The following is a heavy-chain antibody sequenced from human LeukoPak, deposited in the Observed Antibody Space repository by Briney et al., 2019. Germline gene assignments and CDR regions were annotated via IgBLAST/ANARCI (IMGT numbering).Heavy chain of an antibody. CDR1: GFTFSNYA. Sequence: GGSLRLSCAASGFTFSNYAMSWVRQAPGKGLEWVSPISGSGGSTYYADSVKGRFTISRDNSKNTLYLQMNSLRAEDTAVYYCAKDVSPARASGMDVWGQGTTVTVSS. V-gene: IGHV3-23*01. CDR3: AKDVSPARASGMDV. D-gene: IGHD5/OR15-5a*01. J-gene: IGHJ6*02. CDR2: ISGSGGST.